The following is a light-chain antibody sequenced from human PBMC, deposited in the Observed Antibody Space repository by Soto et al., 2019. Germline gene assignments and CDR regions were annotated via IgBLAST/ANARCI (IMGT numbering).Light chain of an antibody. CDR3: QQYNNWPPVT. J-gene: IGKJ2*01. Sequence: EIILTQSPASLSLSPGERATLSCRASQSVNNNLAWYQQKRGQAPRLLLYGASTRATGIPGRFRGSGSGTEFTLTITSRQSEDFAVYFYQQYNNWPPVTFGQGTKLEIK. V-gene: IGKV3-15*01. CDR2: GAS. CDR1: QSVNNN.